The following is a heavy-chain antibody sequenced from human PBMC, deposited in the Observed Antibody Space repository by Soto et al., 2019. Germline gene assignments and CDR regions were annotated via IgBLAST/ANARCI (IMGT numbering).Heavy chain of an antibody. CDR1: GFTSGEDA. CDR3: TVGGQWLNQDY. V-gene: IGHV3-49*04. Sequence: GASLRLSCTDYGFTSGEDAIGLGPHARGKGLEWVGFIRSIAYGGTTEYAASVKGRFTISRDDSKSIAYLQMNSLKTEDTAVYYCTVGGQWLNQDYWGQGTLVTVSS. D-gene: IGHD6-19*01. J-gene: IGHJ4*02. CDR2: IRSIAYGGTT.